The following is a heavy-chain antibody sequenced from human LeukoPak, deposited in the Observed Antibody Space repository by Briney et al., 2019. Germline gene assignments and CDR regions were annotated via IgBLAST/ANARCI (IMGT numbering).Heavy chain of an antibody. J-gene: IGHJ6*04. V-gene: IGHV3-48*01. D-gene: IGHD6-13*01. CDR2: ISISRSIA. Sequence: GGSLRLSCAASGFTFSSYNMNWLRQAPGKGLEWVSYISISRSIAYYADSVKGRFTISRDNAKNSLYLQMNNLRAEDTAVYYCARSYSSSRFIMDVWGKGTTVTVSS. CDR3: ARSYSSSRFIMDV. CDR1: GFTFSSYN.